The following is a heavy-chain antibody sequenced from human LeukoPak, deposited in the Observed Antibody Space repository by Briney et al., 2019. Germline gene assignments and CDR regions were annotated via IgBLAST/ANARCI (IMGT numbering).Heavy chain of an antibody. V-gene: IGHV3-23*01. CDR3: AKDLLRWSFDY. Sequence: GGSLRLSCAASGFTFSSNAMTWVRQAPGEGLEWVSAIHGSDDNTHYADSVKGRFTISRDKSKNTLYLQMNSLRADDPAVYYCAKDLLRWSFDYWGQGTLVTVSS. CDR2: IHGSDDNT. J-gene: IGHJ4*02. D-gene: IGHD4-23*01. CDR1: GFTFSSNA.